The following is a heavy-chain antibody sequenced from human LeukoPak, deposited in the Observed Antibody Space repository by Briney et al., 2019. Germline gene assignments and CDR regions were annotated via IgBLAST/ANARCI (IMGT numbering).Heavy chain of an antibody. V-gene: IGHV3-73*01. CDR3: TRLVGDSSGYYGDY. J-gene: IGHJ4*02. Sequence: GGSLRLSCAASGFTFSGSAMHWVRQASGKGLEWVGRIRSKANSYATAYAASVKGRFTISRDDSKNTAYLQMNSLRTEDTAVYYCTRLVGDSSGYYGDYWGQGTLVTVSS. CDR2: IRSKANSYAT. D-gene: IGHD3-22*01. CDR1: GFTFSGSA.